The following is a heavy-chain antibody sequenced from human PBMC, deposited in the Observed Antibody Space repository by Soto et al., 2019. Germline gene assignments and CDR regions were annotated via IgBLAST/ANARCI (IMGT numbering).Heavy chain of an antibody. CDR3: ARLAEWEWSDGMDV. V-gene: IGHV3-73*02. Sequence: EVQLVESGGGLVQPGGSLKLSCAVSGFTFSVSAIHWVRQASGKGLGWVGRIRSKADNYATAYGASVKGRFSISRDDSKNTAYMQMSRLNTEDTAVCYCARLAEWEWSDGMDVWGEGTTVTVSS. J-gene: IGHJ6*04. CDR2: IRSKADNYAT. D-gene: IGHD3-3*01. CDR1: GFTFSVSA.